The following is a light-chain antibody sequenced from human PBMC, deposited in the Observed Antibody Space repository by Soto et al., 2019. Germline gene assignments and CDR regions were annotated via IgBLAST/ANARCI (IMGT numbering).Light chain of an antibody. CDR3: SSYTTSNTRQIV. CDR1: SSDVGGYNY. Sequence: QSVLTQPASVSGPPGQSINISCTGTSSDVGGYNYVSWYQHHPGKATKLIIYDVSNRPSGVSNPFSGSKSGNTASLTISGLQPEDEADYYRSSYTTSNTRQIVFGTGTKVTVL. J-gene: IGLJ1*01. CDR2: DVS. V-gene: IGLV2-14*03.